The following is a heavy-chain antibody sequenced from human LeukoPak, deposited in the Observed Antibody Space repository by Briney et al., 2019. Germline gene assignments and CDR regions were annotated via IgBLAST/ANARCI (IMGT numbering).Heavy chain of an antibody. J-gene: IGHJ3*02. Sequence: PSETLSLTCTVSGGSISSYYRSWIRQPPGKGLEWIGYIYYSGSTNYNPSLKSRVTISVDTSKNQFSLKLSSVTAADTAVYYCARALHYYGSGSYVDAFDIWGQGTMVTVSS. D-gene: IGHD3-10*01. CDR3: ARALHYYGSGSYVDAFDI. V-gene: IGHV4-59*01. CDR2: IYYSGST. CDR1: GGSISSYY.